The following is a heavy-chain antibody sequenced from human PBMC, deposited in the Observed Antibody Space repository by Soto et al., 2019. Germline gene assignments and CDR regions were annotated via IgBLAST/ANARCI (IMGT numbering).Heavy chain of an antibody. D-gene: IGHD5-12*01. V-gene: IGHV3-30-3*01. CDR3: ARVAVEMATIHVFYY. CDR1: GFTFSSYA. J-gene: IGHJ4*02. CDR2: ISYDGSNK. Sequence: QVQLVESGGGVVQPGRSLRLSCAASGFTFSSYAMHWVRQAPGKGLEWVAVISYDGSNKYYADSVKGRFTISRDNSKNTLYLQMTSLRAEDTAVYYCARVAVEMATIHVFYYWGQGTLVTVSS.